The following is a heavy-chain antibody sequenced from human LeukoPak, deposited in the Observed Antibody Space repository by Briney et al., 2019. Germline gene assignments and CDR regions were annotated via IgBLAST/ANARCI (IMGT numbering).Heavy chain of an antibody. D-gene: IGHD2-2*01. Sequence: ASVKVSCKASGYTFSGYYMHWVRQAPGQGLEWMGWINPNSGATNYAQKFQGRVIMTRDTSINTVYMELNRLRSDDTAVYYCARGEGCSSTRCYYYYYMDVWGKGTTVTVSS. V-gene: IGHV1-2*02. CDR1: GYTFSGYY. CDR2: INPNSGAT. J-gene: IGHJ6*03. CDR3: ARGEGCSSTRCYYYYYMDV.